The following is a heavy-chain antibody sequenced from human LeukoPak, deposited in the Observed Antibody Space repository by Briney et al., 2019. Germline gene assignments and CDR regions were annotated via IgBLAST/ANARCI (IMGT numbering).Heavy chain of an antibody. CDR1: GGSISSGSHL. V-gene: IGHV4-39*01. CDR2: ISYGGGT. J-gene: IGHJ4*02. D-gene: IGHD3-22*01. Sequence: NSSETLSLTCTVSGGSISSGSHLWGWIRQPPGKGLEWIGSISYGGGTYYNPSLKSRVTISMDTSKNQFSLKLNSVTAADTAVYYCARPDDTSGFSFDCWGQGTLVTVSS. CDR3: ARPDDTSGFSFDC.